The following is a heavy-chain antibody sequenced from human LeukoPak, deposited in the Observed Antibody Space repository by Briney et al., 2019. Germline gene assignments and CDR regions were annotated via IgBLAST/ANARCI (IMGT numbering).Heavy chain of an antibody. CDR2: ISYSGST. Sequence: PSETLSLTCSVSGGTIRSYYWSWIRQPPGKGLEWIGYISYSGSTKYNPSLESRVTISVDTSKSQFSLKLSSVTAADTAVHYCARDYDFWAGALDVWGQGTTVTVSS. V-gene: IGHV4-59*12. CDR1: GGTIRSYY. J-gene: IGHJ6*02. D-gene: IGHD3-3*01. CDR3: ARDYDFWAGALDV.